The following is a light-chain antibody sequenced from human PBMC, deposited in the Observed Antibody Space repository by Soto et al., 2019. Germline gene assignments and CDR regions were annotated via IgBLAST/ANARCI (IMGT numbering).Light chain of an antibody. CDR1: QSVSSS. V-gene: IGKV3-11*01. CDR3: QHRSDWPPGAT. CDR2: DAS. Sequence: EMVLTQSPATLSLSPRERATLFCRASQSVSSSLAWYQQKPGQPPRLFVSDASNRATGIPARFSGGGSGTDFTLTLSSLEPEDSARYYCQHRSDWPPGATFGGGTKVVIK. J-gene: IGKJ4*01.